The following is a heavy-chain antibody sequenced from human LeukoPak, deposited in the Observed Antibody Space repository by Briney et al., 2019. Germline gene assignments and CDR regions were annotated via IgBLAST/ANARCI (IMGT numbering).Heavy chain of an antibody. CDR2: INHSGST. V-gene: IGHV4-34*01. CDR3: ARSPSYKQQLVHFQH. CDR1: GGSFSGYY. D-gene: IGHD6-13*01. J-gene: IGHJ1*01. Sequence: PSETLSLTCAVYGGSFSGYYWSWIRQPPGKGLEWIGEINHSGSTNYNPSLKSRVTISVDTSKNQFSLKLSSVTAADTAVYYCARSPSYKQQLVHFQHWRQGTLVTVSS.